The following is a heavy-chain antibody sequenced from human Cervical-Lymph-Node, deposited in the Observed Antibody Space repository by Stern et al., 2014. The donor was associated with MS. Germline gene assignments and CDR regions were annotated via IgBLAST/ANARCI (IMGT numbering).Heavy chain of an antibody. Sequence: QVQLVQSGAEAKTPGASMKVSCKASGYIFTDYYLHWVRQAPGQGLEWMGWIKPDSGGTNYAQKFQGSVTMTRDTSISTAYMELRWLGSADTAVYYCARGSGAAYDLRGDYWGQGTLVTVSS. D-gene: IGHD3-3*01. CDR2: IKPDSGGT. CDR3: ARGSGAAYDLRGDY. CDR1: GYIFTDYY. V-gene: IGHV1-2*02. J-gene: IGHJ4*01.